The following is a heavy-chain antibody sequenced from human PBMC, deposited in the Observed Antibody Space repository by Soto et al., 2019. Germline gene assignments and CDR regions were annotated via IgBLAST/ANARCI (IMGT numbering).Heavy chain of an antibody. D-gene: IGHD6-19*01. CDR2: FSGNSYAT. CDR3: AKLSSSGWYGHIDY. Sequence: GGSLRLSCAASGFTFSNYAMSWVRQAPGKGLEWVSAFSGNSYATYYTDSVKGRFTISRDNSKNTLFLQMDSLRAEDTAVYYWAKLSSSGWYGHIDYWGQGTLVTVSS. V-gene: IGHV3-23*01. J-gene: IGHJ4*02. CDR1: GFTFSNYA.